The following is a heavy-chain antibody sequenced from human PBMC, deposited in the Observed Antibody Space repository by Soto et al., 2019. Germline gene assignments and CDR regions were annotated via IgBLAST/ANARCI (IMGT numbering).Heavy chain of an antibody. D-gene: IGHD3-22*01. Sequence: PGGSLRLSCAASGFTFSSYGMHWVRQAPGKGLEWVAVIWYDGSNKYYADSVKGRFTISRDNSKNTLYLQMNSLRAEDTAVYYCARDGDSSGYGLYYYGMDVWGQGTTVTVSS. CDR1: GFTFSSYG. CDR3: ARDGDSSGYGLYYYGMDV. V-gene: IGHV3-33*01. J-gene: IGHJ6*02. CDR2: IWYDGSNK.